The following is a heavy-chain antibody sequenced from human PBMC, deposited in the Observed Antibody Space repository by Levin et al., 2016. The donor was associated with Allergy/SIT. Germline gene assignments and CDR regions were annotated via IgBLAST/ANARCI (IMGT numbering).Heavy chain of an antibody. J-gene: IGHJ4*02. V-gene: IGHV4-39*01. CDR3: ARHWDY. CDR2: IYYSGST. Sequence: SETLSLTCTVSGDSISSSSYYWGWIRQPPGKGLEWIGSIYYSGSTHYNPSLESRVTISVDTSKNQFSLKLNSVTAADTAVYYCARHWDYWGPGTLVTVSS. CDR1: GDSISSSSYY.